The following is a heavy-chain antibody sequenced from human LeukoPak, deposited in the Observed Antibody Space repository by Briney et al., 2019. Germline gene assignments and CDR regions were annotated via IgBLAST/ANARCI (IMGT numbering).Heavy chain of an antibody. D-gene: IGHD2-21*01. CDR2: FYHSGTT. Sequence: GTLRLSCAASGFTFSSYGMSWVRQSPGQGLEWIGTFYHSGTTYYNPSLKSRLTVSVDTSKNQFSLKLTSVTASDTAVYYCARHSGPNWFDPWGQGRLVTVSS. CDR3: ARHSGPNWFDP. J-gene: IGHJ5*02. V-gene: IGHV4-38-2*01. CDR1: GFTFSSYG.